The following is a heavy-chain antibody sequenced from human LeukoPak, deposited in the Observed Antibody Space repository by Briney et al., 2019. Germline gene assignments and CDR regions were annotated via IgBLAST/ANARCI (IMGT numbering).Heavy chain of an antibody. CDR3: FPGGLFGVVIGSDY. D-gene: IGHD3-3*01. CDR1: GFTFSSYS. V-gene: IGHV3-21*01. J-gene: IGHJ4*02. CDR2: ISSSSSYI. Sequence: GGSLRLSCAASGFTFSSYSMNWVRQAPGKGLEWVSSISSSSSYIYYADSVKGRFTISRDNAKNSLYLQMNSLRAEDTAVYYCFPGGLFGVVIGSDYWGQGTLVTVSS.